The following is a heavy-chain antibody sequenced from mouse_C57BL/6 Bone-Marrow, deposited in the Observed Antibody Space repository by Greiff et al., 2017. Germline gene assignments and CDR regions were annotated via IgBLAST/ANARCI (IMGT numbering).Heavy chain of an antibody. Sequence: EVQLQQSGAELVRPGASVKLSCTASGFNIKDDYMHWVKQRPEQGLEWIGWIDPENGDTEYASKFQGKATITADTSSNTAYLQLSSLTSEDTAVYYCTSWYGGGWGQGTTLTVSS. CDR1: GFNIKDDY. CDR3: TSWYGGG. J-gene: IGHJ2*01. CDR2: IDPENGDT. D-gene: IGHD2-14*01. V-gene: IGHV14-4*01.